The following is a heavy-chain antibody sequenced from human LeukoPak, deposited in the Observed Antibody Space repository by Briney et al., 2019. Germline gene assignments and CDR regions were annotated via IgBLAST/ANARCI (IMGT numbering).Heavy chain of an antibody. Sequence: GGSLRLSCVASGFTFSSYWMHWVRQAPGKGLVWVSRINTDGNITTYADSVKGRFTISRDNAKNALYLQINSLRADDTAVYYCARFRTWGDKAFDYWGQGTLVTVSS. CDR3: ARFRTWGDKAFDY. D-gene: IGHD2-21*02. J-gene: IGHJ4*02. CDR2: INTDGNIT. V-gene: IGHV3-74*01. CDR1: GFTFSSYW.